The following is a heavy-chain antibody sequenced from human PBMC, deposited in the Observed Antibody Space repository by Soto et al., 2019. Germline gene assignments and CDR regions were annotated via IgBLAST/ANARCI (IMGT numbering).Heavy chain of an antibody. CDR1: GLTFSSYS. J-gene: IGHJ3*02. CDR3: ARGQAGTSAFDI. D-gene: IGHD6-19*01. V-gene: IGHV3-48*02. Sequence: GGSLRLSCAAFGLTFSSYSMNWVRQAPGKGLEWVSYIRFGGSAIYYADSVKGRFTISRDDGKDSLYLQMNSLRDEDTAVYYCARGQAGTSAFDIWGQGTMVTVSS. CDR2: IRFGGSAI.